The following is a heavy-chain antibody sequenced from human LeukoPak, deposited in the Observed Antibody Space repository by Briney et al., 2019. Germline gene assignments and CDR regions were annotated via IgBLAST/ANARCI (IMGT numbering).Heavy chain of an antibody. CDR1: GFTFSAYH. CDR3: ARVWQDYSGVDY. V-gene: IGHV3-48*02. Sequence: GGSLSLSCAASGFTFSAYHINWVRQAPGKGLEWISYISTTGTTIHYADSVKGRFAISRDNAKSSLYLQMNSLRDEDTAVYYCARVWQDYSGVDYWGQGTLVTVSS. J-gene: IGHJ4*02. D-gene: IGHD2-21*01. CDR2: ISTTGTTI.